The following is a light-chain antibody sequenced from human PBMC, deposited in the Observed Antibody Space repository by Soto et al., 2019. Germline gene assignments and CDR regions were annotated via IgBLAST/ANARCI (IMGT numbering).Light chain of an antibody. Sequence: DIRMTQSPSTLSANVGDRVTITCRASQSVSYWLAWYQQKPGKAPNLLIYDASTLESGVPSRFSGSGSGTEFTLTISSLQPDDFATYYCQQYNTYSRTFGQGTMV. CDR3: QQYNTYSRT. CDR1: QSVSYW. J-gene: IGKJ1*01. CDR2: DAS. V-gene: IGKV1-5*01.